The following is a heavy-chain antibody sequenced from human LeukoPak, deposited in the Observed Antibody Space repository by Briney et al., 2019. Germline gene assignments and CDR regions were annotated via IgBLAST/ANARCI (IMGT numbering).Heavy chain of an antibody. V-gene: IGHV4-34*01. CDR1: GGSFSGYY. Sequence: SETLSLTCAVYGGSFSGYYWSWIRQPPGKGLEWIGEIDHSGSTNYNPSLRSRVTISVDTSKNQFSLKLSSVTAADTAVYYCARAPSAFDIWGQGTMVTVSS. J-gene: IGHJ3*02. CDR3: ARAPSAFDI. CDR2: IDHSGST.